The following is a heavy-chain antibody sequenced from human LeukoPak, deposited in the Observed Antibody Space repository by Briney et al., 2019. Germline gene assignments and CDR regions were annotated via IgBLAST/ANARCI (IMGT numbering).Heavy chain of an antibody. V-gene: IGHV3-21*01. CDR2: INTVCSYI. CDR1: GFTFSSYS. CDR3: ARLRRISDKSCFYYYYDN. D-gene: IGHD3-22*01. J-gene: IGHJ4*02. Sequence: GGSLRLSCAASGFTFSSYSLNWVRQAPGKGLEWVSSINTVCSYIYYADSVRGRFTISRDNAENSLWLQMNSLRAEDSAVYYCARLRRISDKSCFYYYYDNWGQGTLVTVSS.